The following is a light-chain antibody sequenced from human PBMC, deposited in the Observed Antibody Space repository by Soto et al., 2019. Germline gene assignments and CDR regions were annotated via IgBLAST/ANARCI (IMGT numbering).Light chain of an antibody. Sequence: EIVMTQSPANLSVSPEERATLSCRASQSVSSNLAWYQQKPGQGPRLLIYGAPTRATSIPARFSGSGSGTEFTLTINSRQSEDFAVYYCQQYNKWPPYTFGQGTKLEIK. CDR1: QSVSSN. CDR3: QQYNKWPPYT. V-gene: IGKV3-15*01. J-gene: IGKJ2*01. CDR2: GAP.